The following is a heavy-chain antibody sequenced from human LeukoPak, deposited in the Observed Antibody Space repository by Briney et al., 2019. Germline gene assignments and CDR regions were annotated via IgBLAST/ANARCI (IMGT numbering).Heavy chain of an antibody. D-gene: IGHD5-18*01. J-gene: IGHJ4*02. V-gene: IGHV3-23*01. Sequence: GGSLRLSCAASGFTFSSYAMSWVRQAPGKGLEWVSAISGSGGSTYYADSVKGRFTISRDNAKNSLYLQMNSLRAEDTAVYYCARAFSGYSYGSGEDYWGQGTLVTVSS. CDR3: ARAFSGYSYGSGEDY. CDR1: GFTFSSYA. CDR2: ISGSGGST.